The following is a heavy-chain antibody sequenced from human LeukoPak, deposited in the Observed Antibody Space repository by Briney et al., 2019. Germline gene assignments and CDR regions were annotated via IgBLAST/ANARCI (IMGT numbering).Heavy chain of an antibody. Sequence: ASVKVSCKVSGYTLTELSMHWVRQAPGKGLEWMGSFDPEDGETIYAQKFQGRVTMTEDTSTDTAYMELSSLRSEDTAVYYCARVRGIAVAGRPPPLFYWGQGTLVTVSS. D-gene: IGHD6-19*01. J-gene: IGHJ4*02. CDR3: ARVRGIAVAGRPPPLFY. V-gene: IGHV1-24*01. CDR2: FDPEDGET. CDR1: GYTLTELS.